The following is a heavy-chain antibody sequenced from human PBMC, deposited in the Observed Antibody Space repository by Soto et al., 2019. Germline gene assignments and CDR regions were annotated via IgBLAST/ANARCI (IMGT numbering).Heavy chain of an antibody. Sequence: QLQLQESGPGLVKPSETLSLTCTVSGGSISSSSYYWGWIRQPPGKGLEWIGSIYCSGSTYYNPFLKRRVTISVDTSKNQFSLKLSSVTAADTAVYYCARHTQLVVFDYWGQGTLVTVSS. D-gene: IGHD6-6*01. CDR2: IYCSGST. CDR3: ARHTQLVVFDY. V-gene: IGHV4-39*01. J-gene: IGHJ4*02. CDR1: GGSISSSSYY.